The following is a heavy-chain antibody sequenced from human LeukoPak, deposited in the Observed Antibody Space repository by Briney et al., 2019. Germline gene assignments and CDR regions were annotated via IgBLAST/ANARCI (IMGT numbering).Heavy chain of an antibody. D-gene: IGHD6-6*01. V-gene: IGHV4-59*01. Sequence: PSETLSLTCTVSGGSISSYYWSWIRQPPGKGLEWIGYIYYSGSTNYNPSLKSRVTISVDTSKNQFSLKLSSVTAADTAVYYCARGREYSSSLGDYWGQGTLVTVSS. CDR1: GGSISSYY. J-gene: IGHJ4*02. CDR2: IYYSGST. CDR3: ARGREYSSSLGDY.